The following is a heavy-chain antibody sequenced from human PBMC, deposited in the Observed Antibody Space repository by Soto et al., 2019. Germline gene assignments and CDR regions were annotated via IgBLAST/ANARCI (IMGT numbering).Heavy chain of an antibody. Sequence: QVQLQESGPGLVKPSETLCLTCSVSGDSISNYYWSWIRQPPGKGLEWIGFIDHSGSTNYSPSLKSRVTMSVDTSKNQFSLMMASLTAADTAVYYCARRRSGPTFFDYWGQGTLVTVSS. V-gene: IGHV4-59*08. CDR3: ARRRSGPTFFDY. D-gene: IGHD3-10*01. CDR1: GDSISNYY. CDR2: IDHSGST. J-gene: IGHJ4*02.